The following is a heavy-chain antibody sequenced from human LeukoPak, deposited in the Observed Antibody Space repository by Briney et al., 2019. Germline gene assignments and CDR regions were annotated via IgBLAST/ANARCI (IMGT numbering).Heavy chain of an antibody. V-gene: IGHV4-59*08. CDR1: GGSIFNYY. J-gene: IGHJ6*02. CDR2: IYYSGST. Sequence: KPSETLSLTCTVSGGSIFNYYWSWIRQPPGKGLEWIGYIYYSGSTNYNPSLKSRVTISVDTSKNQFSLKLSSVTAADTAVYYCARTDIVVVPAATGIYYYYYGMDVWGQGTTVTVSS. D-gene: IGHD2-2*01. CDR3: ARTDIVVVPAATGIYYYYYGMDV.